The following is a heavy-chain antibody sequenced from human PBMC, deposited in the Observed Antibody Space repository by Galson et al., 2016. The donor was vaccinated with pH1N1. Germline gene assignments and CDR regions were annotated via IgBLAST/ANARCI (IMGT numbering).Heavy chain of an antibody. V-gene: IGHV1-8*01. CDR3: ARGGYCSGGSCYDGFDY. D-gene: IGHD2-15*01. CDR1: GYTFTDYD. Sequence: SVKVSCKASGYTFTDYDINWVRQGTGQGLEWMGGMNPDNDNTGYAQKFQGRVTMTRNTSISTAYMELSSLRSEDTAVYYCARGGYCSGGSCYDGFDYWGQGTLVTVS. CDR2: MNPDNDNT. J-gene: IGHJ4*02.